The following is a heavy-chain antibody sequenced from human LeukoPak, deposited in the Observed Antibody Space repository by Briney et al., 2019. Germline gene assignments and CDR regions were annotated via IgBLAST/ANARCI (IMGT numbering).Heavy chain of an antibody. Sequence: GGSLRLSCAASGFTFSSYIMNWVRQAPGKGLEWVSSISSSSSYIYYADSVKGRFTISRDNAKNSLYLQMNSLRAEDTAVYYCARDWGPRGDMNTAMDTGDYWGQGTLVTVSS. CDR1: GFTFSSYI. V-gene: IGHV3-21*01. CDR2: ISSSSSYI. D-gene: IGHD5-18*01. CDR3: ARDWGPRGDMNTAMDTGDY. J-gene: IGHJ4*02.